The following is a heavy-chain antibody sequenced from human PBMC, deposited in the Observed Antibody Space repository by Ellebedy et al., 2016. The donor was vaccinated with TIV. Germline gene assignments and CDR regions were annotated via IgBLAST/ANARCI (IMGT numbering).Heavy chain of an antibody. V-gene: IGHV3-74*01. Sequence: GESLKISCAASGFTFSPYWMHWVRQAPGKGLEWVSGISWNSGSIGYADSVKGRFTISRDNAKNTLYLQMNSLRAEDTAVYYCARDGGGVAAAGDYWGQGTLVTVSS. J-gene: IGHJ4*02. CDR1: GFTFSPYW. CDR2: ISWNSGSI. CDR3: ARDGGGVAAAGDY. D-gene: IGHD6-13*01.